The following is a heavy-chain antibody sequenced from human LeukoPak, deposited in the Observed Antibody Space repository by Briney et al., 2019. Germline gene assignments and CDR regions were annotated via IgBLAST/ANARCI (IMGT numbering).Heavy chain of an antibody. CDR3: TRDHCSGDNCPSSDY. J-gene: IGHJ4*02. Sequence: GASVKVSCKPSGHTFTSFGISWVRQAPGQGLEWMGWIGAYNGDTNYAQKFQGRVTMTTDTSTSTAYMDLRSLRSDDTAVYYCTRDHCSGDNCPSSDYWGQGTLVTVSS. CDR2: IGAYNGDT. V-gene: IGHV1-18*04. CDR1: GHTFTSFG. D-gene: IGHD2-15*01.